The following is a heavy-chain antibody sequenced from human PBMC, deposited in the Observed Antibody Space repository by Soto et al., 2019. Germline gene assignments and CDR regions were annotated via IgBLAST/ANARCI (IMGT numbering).Heavy chain of an antibody. J-gene: IGHJ6*02. D-gene: IGHD2-2*01. V-gene: IGHV1-69*01. CDR2: IIPISGTA. CDR1: GGTFSSYA. Sequence: QVQLVQSGAEVKKPGSSVKVSCKASGGTFSSYAISWVRQAPGQGLEWMGGIIPISGTANYAKKFQGRVTMTADDSTSTAYMELSSLRSEDTAVYYCARSQGSSTSLEIYYYYYYGMDVWGQGTTVTVSS. CDR3: ARSQGSSTSLEIYYYYYYGMDV.